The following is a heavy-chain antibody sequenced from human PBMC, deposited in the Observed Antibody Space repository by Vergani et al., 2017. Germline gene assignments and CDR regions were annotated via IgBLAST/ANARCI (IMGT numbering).Heavy chain of an antibody. V-gene: IGHV3-15*01. D-gene: IGHD3-3*01. CDR2: IKSKTDGGTT. Sequence: EVQLVESGGGLVKPGGSLRLSCAASGFTFSNAWMSWVRQAPGKGLEWVGRIKSKTDGGTTDYAAPVKGRFTISRDDSKNTLYLKMNSLKTEDTAVYYCTTEYYDFWSGYYTAEYFQHWGQGTLVTVSS. J-gene: IGHJ1*01. CDR3: TTEYYDFWSGYYTAEYFQH. CDR1: GFTFSNAW.